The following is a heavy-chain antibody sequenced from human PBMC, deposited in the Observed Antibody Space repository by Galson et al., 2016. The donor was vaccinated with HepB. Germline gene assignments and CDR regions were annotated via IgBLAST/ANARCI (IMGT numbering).Heavy chain of an antibody. CDR1: GYTFSSYD. CDR3: ARAVRWSLLSDQ. Sequence: SVKVSCKASGYTFSSYDITWVRQATGQGLEWMGWMNPNSANTGYAQHLQGRVTMTRDSSISTAYMELSSRRSEDTAVYYCARAVRWSLLSDQWGQGTLVTVSS. CDR2: MNPNSANT. V-gene: IGHV1-8*01. D-gene: IGHD3-22*01. J-gene: IGHJ5*02.